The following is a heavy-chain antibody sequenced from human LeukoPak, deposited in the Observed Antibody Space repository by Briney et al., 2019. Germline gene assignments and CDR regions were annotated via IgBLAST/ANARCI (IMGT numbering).Heavy chain of an antibody. V-gene: IGHV4-34*01. Sequence: SETLSLTCAVYDGSFSGYYWSWLRQPPGKGLEWIGDINHSGSTNYNPSLKSRVTISLDTSKSQFSLKVRYVTAADTAVYYCARGLNDSWTGENYWGQGTLVTVSS. CDR2: INHSGST. CDR3: ARGLNDSWTGENY. CDR1: DGSFSGYY. J-gene: IGHJ4*02. D-gene: IGHD3-3*01.